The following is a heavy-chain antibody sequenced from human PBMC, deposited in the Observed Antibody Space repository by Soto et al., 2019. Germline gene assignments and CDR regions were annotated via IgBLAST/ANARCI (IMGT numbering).Heavy chain of an antibody. V-gene: IGHV3-15*01. CDR3: TTDSPPGFQIPKYYYYMDV. D-gene: IGHD2-2*02. CDR2: IKSKTDGGTT. J-gene: IGHJ6*03. CDR1: GFTFSNAW. Sequence: GGSLRLSCAASGFTFSNAWMSWVRQAPGKGLEWVGRIKSKTDGGTTDYAAPVKGRFTISRDDSKNTLYLQMNSLKTEDTAVYYCTTDSPPGFQIPKYYYYMDVWGKGTTVTVSS.